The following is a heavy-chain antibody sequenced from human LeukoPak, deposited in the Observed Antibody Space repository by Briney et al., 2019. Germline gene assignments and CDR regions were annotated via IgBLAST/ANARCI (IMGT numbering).Heavy chain of an antibody. CDR2: INPSGGST. J-gene: IGHJ3*02. Sequence: ASVKVSCKASGYTFTSYYMHWVRQAPGQGLEWMGIINPSGGSTSYAQKFQGRVTMTRDTSTSTGYMELSSLRSEDTAVYYCARDGYSYGYGGDAFDIWGQGTMVTVSS. CDR1: GYTFTSYY. V-gene: IGHV1-46*01. CDR3: ARDGYSYGYGGDAFDI. D-gene: IGHD5-18*01.